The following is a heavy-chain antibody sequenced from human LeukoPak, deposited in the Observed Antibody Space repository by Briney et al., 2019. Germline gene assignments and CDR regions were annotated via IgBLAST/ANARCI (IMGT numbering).Heavy chain of an antibody. D-gene: IGHD5-12*01. V-gene: IGHV3-74*03. CDR2: IHPDGSIA. CDR3: APQQTYSPYNWFDP. J-gene: IGHJ5*02. CDR1: GFTISNYW. Sequence: PGGSLRLSCVGSGFTISNYWMHWVRQAPGTGLVWVSRIHPDGSIATYADSVKGRFTISRDNAKNTLYLQMNSLRAEDTAVYYCAPQQTYSPYNWFDPWGQGTLVTVSS.